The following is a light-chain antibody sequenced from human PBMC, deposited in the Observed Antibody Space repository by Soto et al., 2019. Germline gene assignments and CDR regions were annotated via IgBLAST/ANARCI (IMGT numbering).Light chain of an antibody. CDR2: DAS. V-gene: IGKV1-39*01. CDR3: QQSHGTPMT. CDR1: QSISGF. Sequence: DIQMTQSPSSLSASVGDRVTITCRASQSISGFLNWYHQKTGKAPKLLIYDASSLESGVPPRLSGGGSGIDFTITISSLQPEDFATYYCQQSHGTPMTFGQGRRLDSK. J-gene: IGKJ5*01.